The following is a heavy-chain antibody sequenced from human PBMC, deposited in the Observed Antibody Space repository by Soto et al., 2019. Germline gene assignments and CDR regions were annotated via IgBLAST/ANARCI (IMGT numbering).Heavy chain of an antibody. D-gene: IGHD5-18*01. Sequence: SVKVSCNASGGTFSSYAISWVRQAPGQGLEWMGGIIPIFGTANYAQKFQGRVTITADESTSTAYMELSSLRSEDTAVYYCARVDADTAMDGGPYYYYGMDVWGQGTTVTVSS. CDR1: GGTFSSYA. V-gene: IGHV1-69*13. CDR2: IIPIFGTA. J-gene: IGHJ6*02. CDR3: ARVDADTAMDGGPYYYYGMDV.